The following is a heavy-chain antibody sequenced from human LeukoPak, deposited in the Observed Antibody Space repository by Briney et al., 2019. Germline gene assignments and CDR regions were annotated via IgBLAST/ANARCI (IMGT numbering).Heavy chain of an antibody. CDR2: ISPNSDDT. CDR1: GYTFTGYY. J-gene: IGHJ4*02. CDR3: ARGGFDY. Sequence: ASVKISCKASGYTFTGYYLHRVRQAPGQGLELMGWISPNSDDTNYTQKFRGRVNMTRDTSISTAYMELSRLRSDDTAIYYCARGGFDYWGQGTLVTVSS. V-gene: IGHV1-2*02.